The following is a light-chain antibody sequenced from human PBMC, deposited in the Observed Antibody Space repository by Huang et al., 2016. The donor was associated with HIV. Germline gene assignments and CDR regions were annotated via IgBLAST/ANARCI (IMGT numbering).Light chain of an antibody. V-gene: IGKV3-15*01. J-gene: IGKJ4*01. CDR1: ESVSSS. Sequence: EIVMTQSPATLSVSPGERVILSCRASESVSSSLAWYQQKPGQAPRLIIYGASTRASGVPPRFIGSGSVTEFTLTISSLQSADFAVYYCQQYNNWPPLLTFGGGTKVEIK. CDR3: QQYNNWPPLLT. CDR2: GAS.